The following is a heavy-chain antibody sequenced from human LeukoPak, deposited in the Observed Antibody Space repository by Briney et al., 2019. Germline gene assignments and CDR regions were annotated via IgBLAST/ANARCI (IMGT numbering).Heavy chain of an antibody. J-gene: IGHJ4*02. CDR3: AKELLLWFGDEGDCFDY. V-gene: IGHV3-23*01. CDR1: GFTFSSYA. D-gene: IGHD3-10*01. CDR2: ISGSGGST. Sequence: PGGSLRLSCAASGFTFSSYAMSWVRQAPGKGLEWVSAISGSGGSTYYADSVKGRFTISRDNSKNTLYLQMNSLRAEDTAVYYCAKELLLWFGDEGDCFDYWGQGTLVTVSS.